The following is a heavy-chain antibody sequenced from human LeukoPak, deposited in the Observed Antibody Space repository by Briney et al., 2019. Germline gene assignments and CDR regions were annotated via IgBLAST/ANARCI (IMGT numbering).Heavy chain of an antibody. Sequence: GGSLRLSCAASGFTFSSYGMHWVRQAPGKGLEWVAFISYDGSNKYYADSVKGRFTISRDNSKNTLYLQMNSLRAEDTAVYYCARSRWLQFIDYWGQGTLVTVSS. V-gene: IGHV3-30*19. J-gene: IGHJ4*02. D-gene: IGHD5-24*01. CDR2: ISYDGSNK. CDR3: ARSRWLQFIDY. CDR1: GFTFSSYG.